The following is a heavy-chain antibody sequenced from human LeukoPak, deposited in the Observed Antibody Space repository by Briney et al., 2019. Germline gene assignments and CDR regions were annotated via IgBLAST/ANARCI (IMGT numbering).Heavy chain of an antibody. CDR3: ARDHVYGGADY. V-gene: IGHV3-48*03. CDR2: ISGSSSTT. J-gene: IGHJ4*02. D-gene: IGHD5/OR15-5a*01. CDR1: GFTFSSYE. Sequence: GGSLRLSCAASGFTFSSYEMNWVRQAPGKGLEWISYISGSSSTTYYADSVKGRFTISRDNSKSSLFLQMNSLRTEDTALYYCARDHVYGGADYWGQGTLVTVSS.